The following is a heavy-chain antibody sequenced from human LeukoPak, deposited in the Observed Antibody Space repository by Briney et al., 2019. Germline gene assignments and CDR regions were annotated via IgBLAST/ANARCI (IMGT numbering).Heavy chain of an antibody. CDR3: ARDRGTDGDYVDYYYGMDV. Sequence: GGSLRLSCADSGFTFSSYPMHWVRQAPGKGLEWVAVISYDGSNKYYADSVKGRFTISRDNSKNTLYLQMNSLRAEDTAVYYCARDRGTDGDYVDYYYGMDVWGQGTTVTIS. CDR1: GFTFSSYP. D-gene: IGHD4-17*01. CDR2: ISYDGSNK. V-gene: IGHV3-30-3*01. J-gene: IGHJ6*02.